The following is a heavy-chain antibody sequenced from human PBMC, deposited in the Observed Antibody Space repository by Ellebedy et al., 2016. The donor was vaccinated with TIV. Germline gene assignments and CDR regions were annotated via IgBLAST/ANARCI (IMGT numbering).Heavy chain of an antibody. J-gene: IGHJ4*02. D-gene: IGHD6-13*01. V-gene: IGHV3-23*01. Sequence: GESLKISCAPSGFTFNNFAMGWVRQAAGKGLEWVSAINSDGHSTYYADSVKGRFTISRDNARNTLHMQMNSLGAEDTAVYYCAKGSASGTEYYFDFWGQGTLVTVSS. CDR1: GFTFNNFA. CDR2: INSDGHST. CDR3: AKGSASGTEYYFDF.